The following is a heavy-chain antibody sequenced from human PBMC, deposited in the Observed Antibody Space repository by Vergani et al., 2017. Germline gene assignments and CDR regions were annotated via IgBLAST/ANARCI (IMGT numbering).Heavy chain of an antibody. V-gene: IGHV3-21*01. Sequence: EVQLVESGGGLVKPGGSLRLSCAASGFTFSSYSMNWVRQAPGKGLEWVSSISSSSSYIYYADSVKGRFTISRDNAKNSLYLQMNSLRAEDTAVYYCAGDTKGSGSYYYYGMDVWGQGTTVTVSS. J-gene: IGHJ6*02. CDR1: GFTFSSYS. D-gene: IGHD3-10*01. CDR2: ISSSSSYI. CDR3: AGDTKGSGSYYYYGMDV.